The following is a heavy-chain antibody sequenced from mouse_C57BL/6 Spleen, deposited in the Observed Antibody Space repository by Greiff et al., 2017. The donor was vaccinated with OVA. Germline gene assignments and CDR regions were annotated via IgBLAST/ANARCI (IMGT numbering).Heavy chain of an antibody. CDR2: IDPSDSYT. D-gene: IGHD4-1*01. CDR1: GYTFTSYW. V-gene: IGHV1-50*01. J-gene: IGHJ4*01. CDR3: ARRGTGTAVDY. Sequence: QVQLQQPGAELVKPGASVKLSCKASGYTFTSYWMQWVKQRPGQGLEWIGEIDPSDSYTNYNQKFKGKATLTVDTSSSTAYMQHSSLTSEDSAVSDCARRGTGTAVDYWGQGTSVTVSS.